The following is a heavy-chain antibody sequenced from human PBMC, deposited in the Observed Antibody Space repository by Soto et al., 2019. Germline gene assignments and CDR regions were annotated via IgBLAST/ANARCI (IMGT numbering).Heavy chain of an antibody. CDR3: ARMSVEIATTYYFDY. Sequence: SETLSLTCVVSDYSISSNNYWGWIRQPPGKGLECIGSIHHSGSTYYSPSLNSRVTVSLDTSKNQFSLKLSSVNAADTAVYYCARMSVEIATTYYFDYWGQGALVTVSS. CDR1: DYSISSNNY. CDR2: IHHSGST. D-gene: IGHD1-1*01. J-gene: IGHJ4*02. V-gene: IGHV4-38-2*01.